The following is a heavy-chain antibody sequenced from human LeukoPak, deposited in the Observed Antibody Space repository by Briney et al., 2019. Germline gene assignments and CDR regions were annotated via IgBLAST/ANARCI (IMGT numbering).Heavy chain of an antibody. CDR1: GYTFTGYY. CDR3: ARERGYDLIFIGHGHTNNWFDP. J-gene: IGHJ5*02. D-gene: IGHD5-12*01. CDR2: INPNSGGT. V-gene: IGHV1-2*04. Sequence: ASVKVSCKASGYTFTGYYMHWVRQAPGQGLEWMGWINPNSGGTNYAQKFQGWVTMTRDTSISTAYMELSRLRSDDTAVYYCARERGYDLIFIGHGHTNNWFDPWGQGTLVTVSS.